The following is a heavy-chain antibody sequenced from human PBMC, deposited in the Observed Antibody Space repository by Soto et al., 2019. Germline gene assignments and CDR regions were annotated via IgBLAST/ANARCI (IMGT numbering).Heavy chain of an antibody. CDR1: GYTFTSYG. CDR2: ISPLKGRT. V-gene: IGHV1-18*04. J-gene: IGHJ1*01. Sequence: GPDLKRPGASMKVSCKASGYTFTSYGISWVRQAPGQGLEWMAWISPLKGRTQYSQKAQGRVTLSTDTSSNTACMEMTTLRVDDTAVYYCAMDYGDRPEYFKHWGQGTLVTVS. CDR3: AMDYGDRPEYFKH. D-gene: IGHD4-17*01.